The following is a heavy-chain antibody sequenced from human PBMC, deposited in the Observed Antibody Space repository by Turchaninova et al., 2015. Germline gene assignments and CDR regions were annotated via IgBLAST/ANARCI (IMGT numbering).Heavy chain of an antibody. D-gene: IGHD6-13*01. CDR1: GSTFSNAW. Sequence: EVQLVESGGGLVKPGGALRLSCAASGSTFSNAWMSWVRQAPGKGGGGVGGIKSKTEEGTTDYAAPGKGRFTISRDDSKNTLYLQMNSLKTEDTAVYYCTSGGAAAGTGDAFDIWGQGTMVTVSS. CDR2: IKSKTEEGTT. CDR3: TSGGAAAGTGDAFDI. J-gene: IGHJ3*02. V-gene: IGHV3-15*01.